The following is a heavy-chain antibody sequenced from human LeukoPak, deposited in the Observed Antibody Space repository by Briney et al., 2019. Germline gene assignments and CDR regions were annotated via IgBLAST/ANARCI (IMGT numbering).Heavy chain of an antibody. Sequence: SETLSLTCTVSGDSISSSTYYWGRIRQPPGKGLEWIGSIYYSGSTYYNPSLKSRITISVDTSKNQFSLKLSSVTAADTAVYYCARLVVGATTRFSWYFDYWGQGTLVTVSS. CDR1: GDSISSSTYY. V-gene: IGHV4-39*01. CDR3: ARLVVGATTRFSWYFDY. D-gene: IGHD1-26*01. CDR2: IYYSGST. J-gene: IGHJ4*02.